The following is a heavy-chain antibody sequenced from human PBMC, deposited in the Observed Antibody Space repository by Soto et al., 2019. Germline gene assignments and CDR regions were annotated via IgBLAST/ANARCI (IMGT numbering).Heavy chain of an antibody. CDR3: ARDFCSGGSCYSAYSYYYGMDV. D-gene: IGHD2-15*01. CDR2: IWYDGSNK. V-gene: IGHV3-33*01. Sequence: PGGSLRLSCAASGFTFSSYGMHWVRQAPGKGLEWVAVIWYDGSNKYYADSVKGRFTISRDNSKNTLYLQMNSLRAEDTAVYYCARDFCSGGSCYSAYSYYYGMDVWGQGTTVTVSS. CDR1: GFTFSSYG. J-gene: IGHJ6*02.